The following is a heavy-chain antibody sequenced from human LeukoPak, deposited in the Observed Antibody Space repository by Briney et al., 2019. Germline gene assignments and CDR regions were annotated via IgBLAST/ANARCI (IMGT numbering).Heavy chain of an antibody. CDR2: ISSSGGPI. V-gene: IGHV3-48*01. CDR1: GFTFSSYS. CDR3: ARDVSGFYSFDY. J-gene: IGHJ4*02. D-gene: IGHD3-22*01. Sequence: GGSLRLSCAASGFTFSSYSMNWVRQAPGKGLEWVSYISSSGGPIFYADSVKGRFTISRDNAKNSLYLQMNSLRAEDTAVYYCARDVSGFYSFDYWGQGTLVTVSS.